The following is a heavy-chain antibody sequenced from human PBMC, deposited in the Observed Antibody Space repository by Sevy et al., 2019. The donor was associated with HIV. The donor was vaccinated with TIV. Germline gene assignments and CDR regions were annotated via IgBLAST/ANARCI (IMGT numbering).Heavy chain of an antibody. CDR3: ARGYGDYVSYYYGMDV. J-gene: IGHJ6*02. Sequence: GGSLRLSCAASGFTFSSYGMHWVRQAPGKGLEWVAVIWYDGSNKYYADSVKGRFTISRDNSKNTLYLQMNSLRAEDTAVYYCARGYGDYVSYYYGMDVWGQWTTVTVSS. D-gene: IGHD4-17*01. V-gene: IGHV3-33*01. CDR1: GFTFSSYG. CDR2: IWYDGSNK.